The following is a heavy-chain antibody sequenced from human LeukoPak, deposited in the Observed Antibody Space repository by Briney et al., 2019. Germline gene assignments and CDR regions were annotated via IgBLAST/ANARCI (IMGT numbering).Heavy chain of an antibody. V-gene: IGHV3-30-3*01. D-gene: IGHD6-19*01. CDR2: LSYDGSNK. CDR1: GFTFSSYA. J-gene: IGHJ4*02. Sequence: PGRSLRLSCAASGFTFSSYAMHWVRQAPGKGLEWVAVLSYDGSNKYYADSVKGRFTISRDNSKNTLYLQMNSLRAGDMAVYYCARAETGYVDGMGCYWGQGTLVTVSS. CDR3: ARAETGYVDGMGCY.